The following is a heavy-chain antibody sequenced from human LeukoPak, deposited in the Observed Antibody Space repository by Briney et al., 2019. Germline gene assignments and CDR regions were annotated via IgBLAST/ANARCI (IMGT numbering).Heavy chain of an antibody. V-gene: IGHV4-4*07. CDR1: GGSISSYY. D-gene: IGHD2-15*01. J-gene: IGHJ6*03. CDR2: IYTSGST. Sequence: SETLSLTCTVSGGSISSYYWSWIRQPAGKGLEWIGRIYTSGSTNYNPSLKSRVTMSVDTSKNQFTLKLSSVTAADTAVYYCAREERVKRYCSGGSCYSVPRDYYYYYMDVWGKGTTVTVSS. CDR3: AREERVKRYCSGGSCYSVPRDYYYYYMDV.